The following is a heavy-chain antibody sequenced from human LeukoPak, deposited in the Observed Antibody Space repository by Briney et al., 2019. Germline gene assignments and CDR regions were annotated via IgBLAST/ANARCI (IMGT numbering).Heavy chain of an antibody. Sequence: SETLSLTCAVYGGSFSGYYWSWIRQPPGKGLEWIGEINHSGSTNYNPSLKSRVTISVDTSKNQFSLKLSSVTAADTAVYYCARLSGIAAANYYFDYWGQGTLVTVSS. CDR3: ARLSGIAAANYYFDY. CDR1: GGSFSGYY. J-gene: IGHJ4*02. CDR2: INHSGST. V-gene: IGHV4-34*01. D-gene: IGHD6-13*01.